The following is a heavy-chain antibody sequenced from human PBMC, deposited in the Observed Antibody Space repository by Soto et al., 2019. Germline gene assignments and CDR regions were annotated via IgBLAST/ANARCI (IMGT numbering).Heavy chain of an antibody. Sequence: VGSLRLSCAASGFTFSSYSMNWVRQAPGKGLEWVSYISSSSSTIYYADSVKGRFTISRDNAKNSLYLQMNSLRAEDTAVYYCARERITMVRGVSWFDPWGQGTLVTVSS. CDR3: ARERITMVRGVSWFDP. CDR1: GFTFSSYS. D-gene: IGHD3-10*01. CDR2: ISSSSSTI. V-gene: IGHV3-48*01. J-gene: IGHJ5*02.